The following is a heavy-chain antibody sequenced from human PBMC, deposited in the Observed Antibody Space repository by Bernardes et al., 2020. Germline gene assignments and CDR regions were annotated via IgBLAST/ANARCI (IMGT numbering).Heavy chain of an antibody. CDR3: ARRLPVTGLGGDGFDT. D-gene: IGHD6-19*01. V-gene: IGHV4-39*01. CDR2: TFYTGHT. J-gene: IGHJ4*02. Sequence: SETLSLTCIVSNGSITSHSYYWAWGRQTPERGLEWIGSTFYTGHTYYNPSLKSRVTMSVDVSKSQLSLTLADVTAADTAVYFCARRLPVTGLGGDGFDTWGQGAPVTVSS. CDR1: NGSITSHSYY.